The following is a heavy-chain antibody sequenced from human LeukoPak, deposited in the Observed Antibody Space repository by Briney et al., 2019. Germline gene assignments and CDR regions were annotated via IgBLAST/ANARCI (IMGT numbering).Heavy chain of an antibody. CDR3: ARGLITENAFDL. J-gene: IGHJ3*01. Sequence: SETQSLTCTVSGGSISSYYWSRIRQPPGKGLEWIGYMYYIGSTNYNPSLKSRVTISIDTSKNQFSLKLSSVTAADTAVYYCARGLITENAFDLWGQGTMVTVSS. CDR2: MYYIGST. D-gene: IGHD1-20*01. CDR1: GGSISSYY. V-gene: IGHV4-59*01.